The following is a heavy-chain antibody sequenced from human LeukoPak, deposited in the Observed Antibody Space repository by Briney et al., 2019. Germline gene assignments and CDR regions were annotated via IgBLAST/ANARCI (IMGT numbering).Heavy chain of an antibody. CDR1: GFSFSTYT. CDR2: INHSGST. D-gene: IGHD6-13*01. V-gene: IGHV4-34*01. CDR3: AREAAAGILFYFDY. Sequence: PGGSLRLSCAASGFSFSTYTMNWVRQPPGKGLEWIGEINHSGSTNYNPSLKSRVTISVDTSKNQFSLKLSSVTAADTAVYYCAREAAAGILFYFDYWGQGTLVTVSS. J-gene: IGHJ4*02.